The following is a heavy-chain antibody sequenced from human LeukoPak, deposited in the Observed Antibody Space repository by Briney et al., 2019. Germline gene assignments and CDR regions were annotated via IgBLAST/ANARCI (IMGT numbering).Heavy chain of an antibody. D-gene: IGHD3-9*01. CDR1: GFTFSNAW. J-gene: IGHJ4*02. CDR2: IKSKTDGGTT. Sequence: GGSLRLSCAASGFTFSNAWMRWVRQAPGKGLEWVGRIKSKTDGGTTDYAAPVKGRSTISRDDSKNTLYLQMNSLKTEDTAVYYCTTCYDILTGYRFDYWGQGTLVTVSS. V-gene: IGHV3-15*01. CDR3: TTCYDILTGYRFDY.